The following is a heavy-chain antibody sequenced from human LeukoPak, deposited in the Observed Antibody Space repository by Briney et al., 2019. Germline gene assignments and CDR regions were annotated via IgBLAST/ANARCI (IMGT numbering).Heavy chain of an antibody. CDR1: EYTFTVYA. CDR3: ARGSVFPSYGMDV. J-gene: IGHJ6*02. D-gene: IGHD3-10*01. V-gene: IGHV1-3*01. CDR2: INAGNGNT. Sequence: ASAKVSCKASEYTFTVYAMHWVRQAPGQRLEWMGWINAGNGNTKYSQKFQGRVTITRDTSASTAYMELSSLRSEDTAVYYCARGSVFPSYGMDVWGQGTSVTVSS.